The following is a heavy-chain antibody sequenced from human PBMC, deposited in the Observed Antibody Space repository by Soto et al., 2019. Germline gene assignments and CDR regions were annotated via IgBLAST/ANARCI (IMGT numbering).Heavy chain of an antibody. Sequence: QLQLQESGSGLVKPSETLSLTCAVSGGSISSGAYSWSWIRQPPGKGLEWVGYIYHSGSTYYNPPHKTRATISVDRSKNRFSLNLNPVPAAVTAVYYCARANRPITLTSLNWFAPGGQGPLVTVSS. J-gene: IGHJ5*02. CDR3: ARANRPITLTSLNWFAP. V-gene: IGHV4-30-2*01. CDR1: GGSISSGAYS. D-gene: IGHD3-10*01. CDR2: IYHSGST.